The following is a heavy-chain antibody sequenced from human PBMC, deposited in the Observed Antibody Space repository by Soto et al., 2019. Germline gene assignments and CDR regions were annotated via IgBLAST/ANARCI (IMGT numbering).Heavy chain of an antibody. CDR3: SHGSSAGGVFDY. V-gene: IGHV2-5*02. CDR2: IYWDGDE. J-gene: IGHJ4*02. CDR1: GFSLSTSGVG. D-gene: IGHD3-3*01. Sequence: QITLKESGPTLVKPTQTLTLTCTFSGFSLSTSGVGVGWIRQPPGKALEWLALIYWDGDERYSPSLRTRLTTPKDTANSPAVLTMTNTDPVDTATYYCSHGSSAGGVFDYWGQGTLVTVSS.